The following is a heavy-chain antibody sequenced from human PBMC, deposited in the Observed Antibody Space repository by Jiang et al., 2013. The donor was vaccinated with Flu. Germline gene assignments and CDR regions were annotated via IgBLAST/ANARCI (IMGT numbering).Heavy chain of an antibody. Sequence: TFTGYYMHWVRQAPGQGLEWMGWINPNSGGTNYAQKFQGRVTMTRDTSISTAYMELSRLRSDDTAVYYCARVLFEMATTVADYYYGMDVWGQGTTVTVSS. CDR3: ARVLFEMATTVADYYYGMDV. CDR1: TFTGYY. V-gene: IGHV1-2*02. CDR2: INPNSGGT. D-gene: IGHD5-24*01. J-gene: IGHJ6*02.